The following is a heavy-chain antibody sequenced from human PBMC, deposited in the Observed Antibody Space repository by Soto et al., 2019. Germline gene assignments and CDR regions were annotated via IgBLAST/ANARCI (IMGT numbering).Heavy chain of an antibody. D-gene: IGHD3-9*01. CDR1: GGSITSVGYS. J-gene: IGHJ6*02. CDR3: ARVPMYYDILTGYSDYYYYGMDV. Sequence: SETLSLTCAVSGGSITSVGYSWSWIRQAPGKGLEWLGYIYQSGSAYYNPSLKSRVTISIDKSKNQFSLKLSSVTAADTAVYYCARVPMYYDILTGYSDYYYYGMDVWGQGTTVTVSS. CDR2: IYQSGSA. V-gene: IGHV4-30-2*01.